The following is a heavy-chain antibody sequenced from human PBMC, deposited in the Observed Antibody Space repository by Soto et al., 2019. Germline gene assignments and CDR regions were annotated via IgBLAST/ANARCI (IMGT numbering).Heavy chain of an antibody. CDR2: IYYLGST. Sequence: PSETLSLTCSVSGGSMSEYFWSWIRQSPGKGLEWIGYIYYLGSTDYNPSLKSRVTISVDTSKRQFSLRLTSVTAADTAGYYCARDGYDGSGSPYPAYWGPGTQVTVSS. CDR3: ARDGYDGSGSPYPAY. D-gene: IGHD3-10*01. V-gene: IGHV4-59*01. CDR1: GGSMSEYF. J-gene: IGHJ4*02.